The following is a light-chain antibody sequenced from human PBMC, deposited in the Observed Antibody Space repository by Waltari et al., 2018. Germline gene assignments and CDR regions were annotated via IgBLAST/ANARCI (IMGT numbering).Light chain of an antibody. CDR3: QQLNSYPFT. Sequence: DIQLTQSPSFLSASVGDRVTITCRASQGISSSLAWYQQNPGKAPQLLTYVASTLQSGVPSRFSGSGSGTEFTFTISSLQPEDFATYYCQQLNSYPFTFGPGTKVDIK. CDR2: VAS. J-gene: IGKJ3*01. CDR1: QGISSS. V-gene: IGKV1-9*01.